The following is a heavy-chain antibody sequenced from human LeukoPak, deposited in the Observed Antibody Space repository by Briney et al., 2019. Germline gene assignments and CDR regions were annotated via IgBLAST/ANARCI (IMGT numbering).Heavy chain of an antibody. Sequence: SETLSLTCAVYGGSFSGYYWSWIRQPPGKGLEWIGEINHSGSTNYNPSLKSRVTISVDTSKNQFSLKLSSVTAADTAVYYCASAQLQSSYHFDYWGQGTLVTVSS. V-gene: IGHV4-34*01. J-gene: IGHJ4*02. D-gene: IGHD4-11*01. CDR1: GGSFSGYY. CDR2: INHSGST. CDR3: ASAQLQSSYHFDY.